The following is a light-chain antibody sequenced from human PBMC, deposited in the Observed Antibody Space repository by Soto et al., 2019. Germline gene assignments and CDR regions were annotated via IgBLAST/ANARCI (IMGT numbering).Light chain of an antibody. Sequence: ESVLTQSPATLSLSPGDTATLSCRASQSVSDYVAWYQQKPGQAPRLLIYDASNRASGIPARFSGSGSGTDFTLSISSLEPEDFAVYYCQQRSTWGITFVQGTRLEMK. J-gene: IGKJ5*01. CDR3: QQRSTWGIT. CDR2: DAS. CDR1: QSVSDY. V-gene: IGKV3-11*01.